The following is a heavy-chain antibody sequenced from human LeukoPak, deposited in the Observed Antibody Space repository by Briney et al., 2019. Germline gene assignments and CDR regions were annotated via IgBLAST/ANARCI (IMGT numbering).Heavy chain of an antibody. CDR3: ARESENDYGDYLFDY. CDR1: GGSISSYY. D-gene: IGHD4-17*01. J-gene: IGHJ4*02. Sequence: PSETLSLTCTVSGGSISSYYWSWIRQPSGKGLEWIGYIYYSGSTNYNPSLKSRVTISVDTSKNQFSLKLSSVTAADTAVYYCARESENDYGDYLFDYWGQGALVTVSS. V-gene: IGHV4-59*01. CDR2: IYYSGST.